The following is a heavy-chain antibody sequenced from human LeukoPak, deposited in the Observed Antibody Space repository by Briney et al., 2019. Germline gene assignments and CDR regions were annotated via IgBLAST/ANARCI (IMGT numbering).Heavy chain of an antibody. D-gene: IGHD3-22*01. CDR1: GGSISSYY. J-gene: IGHJ4*02. CDR3: ARDRGGGSGYHYFDY. Sequence: SETLSLTCTVSGGSISSYYWSWIRQPPGKGLEWIGYTYYSGSTNYNPSLKSRVTISVDTSKNQFSLKLSSVTAADTAVYYCARDRGGGSGYHYFDYWGRGTLVTVSS. CDR2: TYYSGST. V-gene: IGHV4-59*01.